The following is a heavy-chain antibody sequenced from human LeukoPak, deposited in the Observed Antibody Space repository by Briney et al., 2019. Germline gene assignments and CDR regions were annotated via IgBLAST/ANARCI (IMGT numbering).Heavy chain of an antibody. V-gene: IGHV3-15*01. CDR3: TKEYGSGCYYFAS. J-gene: IGHJ4*02. D-gene: IGHD6-19*01. Sequence: PGGSLRLSCAASGFTFSNAWMSWVRQAPGKGLEWVGRIKSKTDGGTTDYAAPVKGRFTISRDDSKNTLYLQMNSLKTEDTAVYYCTKEYGSGCYYFASGGRGTLVTVSS. CDR2: IKSKTDGGTT. CDR1: GFTFSNAW.